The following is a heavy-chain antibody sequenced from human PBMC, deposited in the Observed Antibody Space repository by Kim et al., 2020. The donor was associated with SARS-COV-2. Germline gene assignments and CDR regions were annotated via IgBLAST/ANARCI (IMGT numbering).Heavy chain of an antibody. J-gene: IGHJ6*02. CDR1: GDSISTYY. CDR2: INYKGST. Sequence: SETLSLTCTVSGDSISTYYWSWIRQTPAMGLEWIGYINYKGSTRKNPSLESRVTMSIDTSLNQFSLKLMSVTTADTSVYYCARLALLPPAPDYALDAWG. CDR3: ARLALLPPAPDYALDA. V-gene: IGHV4-59*04. D-gene: IGHD4-17*01.